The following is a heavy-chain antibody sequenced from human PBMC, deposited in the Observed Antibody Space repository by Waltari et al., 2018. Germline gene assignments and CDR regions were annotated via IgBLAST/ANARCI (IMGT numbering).Heavy chain of an antibody. Sequence: HLQESRPGLVTPSATTSPTRNLVCVPVTGCNYYWGWIRLPPGKGPELIGIIYSRGFPYVNPSLKSRVTISIDSSESQFSLKLTSMRAADTAVYFCARSDGYDWKYYFDYWGQGTLVTVSS. CDR1: CVPVTGCNYY. CDR3: ARSDGYDWKYYFDY. D-gene: IGHD1-1*01. CDR2: IYSRGFP. V-gene: IGHV4-39*07. J-gene: IGHJ4*02.